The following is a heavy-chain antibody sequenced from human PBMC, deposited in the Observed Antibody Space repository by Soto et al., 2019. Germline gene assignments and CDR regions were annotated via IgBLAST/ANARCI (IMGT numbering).Heavy chain of an antibody. J-gene: IGHJ6*02. CDR3: ARDSYGMDA. V-gene: IGHV3-33*01. D-gene: IGHD3-10*01. Sequence: PGGSLRLSCAASGFTFSSCAMHWVRQAPGKGLEWMTIIWYDGSNKYYADSVKGRFTISRDNSKNTLYLEMNSLRAEDTAVYYCARDSYGMDAWGQGTTVTVS. CDR2: IWYDGSNK. CDR1: GFTFSSCA.